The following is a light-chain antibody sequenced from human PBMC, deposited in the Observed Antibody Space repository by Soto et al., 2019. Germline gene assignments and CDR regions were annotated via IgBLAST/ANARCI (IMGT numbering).Light chain of an antibody. CDR3: QQYNNWPRT. Sequence: EIVLTQSPATLSLSPGERATLSCRASQSVSSYLAWYQQKPGQAPRLLIYDASTRATGIPARFSGNGSGTDFTLTISSLQSEDFAVYYCQQYNNWPRTFGQGTKV. CDR1: QSVSSY. J-gene: IGKJ1*01. V-gene: IGKV3-15*01. CDR2: DAS.